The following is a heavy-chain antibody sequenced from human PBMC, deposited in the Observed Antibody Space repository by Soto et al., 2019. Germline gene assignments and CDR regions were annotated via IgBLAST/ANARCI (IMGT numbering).Heavy chain of an antibody. V-gene: IGHV1-69*06. CDR1: GGTFSSYA. CDR3: ASYSQTNYETFRSDYYGMDV. CDR2: IIPIFGTA. D-gene: IGHD3-22*01. Sequence: QVQLVQSGAEVKKPGSSVKVSCKASGGTFSSYAISWVRQAPGQGLEWMGGIIPIFGTANYAQKFQGRVTITADKSTSTAYMALSSLRSEDTAVYYCASYSQTNYETFRSDYYGMDVWGQGTTVTVSS. J-gene: IGHJ6*02.